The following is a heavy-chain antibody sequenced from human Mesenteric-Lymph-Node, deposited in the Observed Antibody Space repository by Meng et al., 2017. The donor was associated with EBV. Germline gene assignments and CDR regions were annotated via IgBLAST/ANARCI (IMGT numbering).Heavy chain of an antibody. CDR1: GGSVSSSNFY. CDR3: ARVNCSNIVCPFDS. Sequence: QVEVQESGPGHVKPSETLSLTCTVSGGSVSSSNFYWSWNRQPPGKGLEWIGNIYYSGTSNYNPSLKSRVAISLDTSKNQFSLNLSSLTAADTAMYYCARVNCSNIVCPFDSWGQGTLVTVSS. V-gene: IGHV4-61*01. J-gene: IGHJ4*02. CDR2: IYYSGTS. D-gene: IGHD2-2*01.